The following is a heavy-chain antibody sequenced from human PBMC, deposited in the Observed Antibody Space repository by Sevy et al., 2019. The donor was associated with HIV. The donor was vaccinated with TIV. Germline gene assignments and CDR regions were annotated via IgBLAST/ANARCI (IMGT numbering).Heavy chain of an antibody. V-gene: IGHV4-59*01. Sequence: SETLSLTCTVSGGSMNNYFWSWIRQPPGKGLEWIGSIYYSGSTNYNPSLKSRATISVDTSKNQLSLKLTSVTAADTAVYYCARESIGAVGDFDYWGQRTLVTVSS. CDR3: ARESIGAVGDFDY. J-gene: IGHJ4*02. CDR2: IYYSGST. CDR1: GGSMNNYF. D-gene: IGHD6-13*01.